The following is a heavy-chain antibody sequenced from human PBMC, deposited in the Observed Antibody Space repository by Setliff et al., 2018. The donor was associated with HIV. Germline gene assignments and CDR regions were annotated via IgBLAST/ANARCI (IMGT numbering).Heavy chain of an antibody. CDR1: GFTLSSYA. J-gene: IGHJ3*02. Sequence: GSLRLSCAASGFTLSSYAMSWVRQPPGKGLEWIAYIYISGTTNYNPSLKSRVTISLDTSRNQFSLKLGSVTAADTAMYYCAREHCSGGSCNGFDIWGQGTMVTVSS. CDR3: AREHCSGGSCNGFDI. D-gene: IGHD2-15*01. V-gene: IGHV4-4*09. CDR2: IYISGTT.